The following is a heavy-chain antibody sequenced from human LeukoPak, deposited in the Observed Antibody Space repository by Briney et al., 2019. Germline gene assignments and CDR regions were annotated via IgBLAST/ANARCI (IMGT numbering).Heavy chain of an antibody. V-gene: IGHV1-69*13. Sequence: ASVKVSCKASGGAFSSYAISWVRQAPGQGLEWMGGIIPIFGTANYAQKFQGRVTITADESTSTAYMELSSLRSEDTAVYYCARGRVDGDREIDYLGQGTLVTVSS. D-gene: IGHD4-17*01. CDR3: ARGRVDGDREIDY. CDR2: IIPIFGTA. CDR1: GGAFSSYA. J-gene: IGHJ4*02.